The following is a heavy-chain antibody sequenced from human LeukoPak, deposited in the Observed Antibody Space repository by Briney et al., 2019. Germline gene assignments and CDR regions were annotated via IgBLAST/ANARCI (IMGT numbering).Heavy chain of an antibody. Sequence: GGSLRLSCAASGFTFSNAWMSWVRQAPGKGLEWVGRIKSKTDGGTTDYAAPVKGRFIISRDDSKNTLYLQMKSLKTEDTAVYSCTTQMGATSLFFGAFDIWGQGTMVTVSS. V-gene: IGHV3-15*01. CDR3: TTQMGATSLFFGAFDI. D-gene: IGHD3-10*01. J-gene: IGHJ3*02. CDR1: GFTFSNAW. CDR2: IKSKTDGGTT.